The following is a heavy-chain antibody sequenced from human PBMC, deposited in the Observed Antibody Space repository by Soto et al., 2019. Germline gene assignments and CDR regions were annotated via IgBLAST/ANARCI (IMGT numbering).Heavy chain of an antibody. D-gene: IGHD3-22*01. CDR1: GLTFSSYA. CDR2: ISGGGGST. V-gene: IGHV3-23*01. CDR3: AKNPGYYYDSTGYHFDY. Sequence: GGSLRLSCAASGLTFSSYAMSWVRQAPGKGLEWASAISGGGGSTYYADFVKGRFTISRDNSKNTLYLQMNSLRAEDTAVYYCAKNPGYYYDSTGYHFDYWGQGTLVTVSS. J-gene: IGHJ4*02.